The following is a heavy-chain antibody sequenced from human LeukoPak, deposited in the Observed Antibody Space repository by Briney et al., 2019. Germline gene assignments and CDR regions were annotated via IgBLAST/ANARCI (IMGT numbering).Heavy chain of an antibody. V-gene: IGHV4-39*01. CDR1: GFTVSSNY. CDR2: IYYSGST. D-gene: IGHD3-3*01. CDR3: ARHANYDFWSGGRGYFDY. Sequence: GSLRLSCAASGFTVSSNYMSWIRQPPGKGLEWIGSIYYSGSTYYNPSLKSRVTISVDTSKNQFSLKLSSVTAADTAVYYCARHANYDFWSGGRGYFDYWGQGTLVTVSS. J-gene: IGHJ4*02.